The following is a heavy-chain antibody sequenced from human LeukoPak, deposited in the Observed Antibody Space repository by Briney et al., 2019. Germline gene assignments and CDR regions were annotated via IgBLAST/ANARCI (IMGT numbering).Heavy chain of an antibody. J-gene: IGHJ4*01. CDR2: IYYSGST. V-gene: IGHV4-59*01. CDR3: ARDRAFSGLAN. CDR1: GGSISSYY. Sequence: PSETLSLTCTVSGGSISSYYWSWIRQPPGKGLEWIGYIYYSGSTNYNPSLKSLVTISVDTSKNQFSLKLSSVTAADTAVYYCARDRAFSGLANWGQGTLVTVSS.